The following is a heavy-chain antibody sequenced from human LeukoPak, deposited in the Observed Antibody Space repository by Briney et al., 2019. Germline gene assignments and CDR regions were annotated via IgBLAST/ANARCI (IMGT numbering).Heavy chain of an antibody. D-gene: IGHD4-17*01. V-gene: IGHV1-69*04. J-gene: IGHJ6*02. CDR3: ARDVDGDAYYYYGMDV. CDR2: IIPILGIA. CDR1: GGTFSSYA. Sequence: GSSVKVSCKASGGTFSSYAISWVRQAPGQGLEWMGRIIPILGIANYAQKFQGRVTITADKSTSTAYMELSSLRSEDTAAYYCARDVDGDAYYYYGMDVWGQGTTVTVSS.